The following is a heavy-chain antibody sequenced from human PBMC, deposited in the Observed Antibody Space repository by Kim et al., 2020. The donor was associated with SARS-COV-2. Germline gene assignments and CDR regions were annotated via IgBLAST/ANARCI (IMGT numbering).Heavy chain of an antibody. V-gene: IGHV4-30-4*01. CDR1: GGAISDGDYY. D-gene: IGHD5-12*01. Sequence: SETLSLTCTVSGGAISDGDYYWSWIRQSPGKGLEWIGYIYYTGSTYYNPSLESRVIISEDMSNNQFSLHLSSVTAADTAVYYCARFGRYSTTTRAFDPWG. CDR3: ARFGRYSTTTRAFDP. CDR2: IYYTGST. J-gene: IGHJ3*01.